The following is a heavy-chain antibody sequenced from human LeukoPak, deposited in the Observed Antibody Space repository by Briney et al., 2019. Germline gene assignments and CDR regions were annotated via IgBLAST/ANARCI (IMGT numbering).Heavy chain of an antibody. CDR3: ARSIGIAVASAAFDI. D-gene: IGHD6-19*01. CDR1: GFTFSDYY. CDR2: ISSSSSYT. Sequence: GGSLRLPCAASGFTFSDYYMSWIRQAPGKGLEWVSYISSSSSYTNYADSVKGRFTISRDNAKNSLYLQMNSLRADDTAVYYCARSIGIAVASAAFDIWGQGTMVTVSS. J-gene: IGHJ3*02. V-gene: IGHV3-11*03.